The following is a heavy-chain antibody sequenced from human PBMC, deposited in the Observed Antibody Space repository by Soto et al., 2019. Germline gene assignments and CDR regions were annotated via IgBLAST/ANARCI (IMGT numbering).Heavy chain of an antibody. CDR2: ITPMFSTA. CDR1: GGTFSRYA. J-gene: IGHJ2*01. V-gene: IGHV1-69*12. CDR3: AQTLGSAVAGPGRFDL. D-gene: IGHD6-19*01. Sequence: QVQLVQSGAEVKKPGSSVKVSCKASGGTFSRYAISWVRQAPGQGLEWMGGITPMFSTANYAQKFQGRVTITADESTNTVHMELSRLRSDDTAVYYCAQTLGSAVAGPGRFDLWGRGTLVIVSS.